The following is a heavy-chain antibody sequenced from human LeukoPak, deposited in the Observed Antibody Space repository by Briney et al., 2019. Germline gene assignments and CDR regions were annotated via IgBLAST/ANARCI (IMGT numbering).Heavy chain of an antibody. Sequence: GGSLRLSCAASGFTFSSYSMNWVRQAPGKGLEWVSSLSSSSSYIHYADSVKGRFTLSRDNPKNSLYPQMNSMRAEDTAVYYCARAGRAYSSSWYWFDPWGQGTLVTVSS. CDR2: LSSSSSYI. CDR3: ARAGRAYSSSWYWFDP. D-gene: IGHD6-13*01. V-gene: IGHV3-21*01. CDR1: GFTFSSYS. J-gene: IGHJ5*02.